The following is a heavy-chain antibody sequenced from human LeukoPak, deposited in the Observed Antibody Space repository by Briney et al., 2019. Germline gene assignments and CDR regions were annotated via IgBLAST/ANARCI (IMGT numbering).Heavy chain of an antibody. CDR2: IPYDGTIR. J-gene: IGHJ5*02. D-gene: IGHD2-2*01. CDR1: GLTFSSYG. V-gene: IGHV3-30*18. CDR3: AKGGCSSTTCYLANP. Sequence: GGSLRLSCAASGLTFSSYGMHWVRQAPGKGLEWVAVIPYDGTIRNYADSVKGRFTISRDNSKNTLYLQMNSLTAEDTALYYCAKGGCSSTTCYLANPWGQGTLVTVSS.